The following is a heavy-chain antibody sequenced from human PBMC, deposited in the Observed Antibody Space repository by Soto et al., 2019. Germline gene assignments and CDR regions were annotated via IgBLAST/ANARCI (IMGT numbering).Heavy chain of an antibody. CDR3: ARDKRDLRFLEWSYYFDY. D-gene: IGHD3-3*01. V-gene: IGHV3-30*03. CDR2: ISYDGSNK. CDR1: GFTLSSYG. J-gene: IGHJ4*02. Sequence: GGSLSLSCAASGFTLSSYGMHWVRQAPGKGLEWVAVISYDGSNKYYADSVKGRFTISRDNSKNTLYLQMNSLRAEDTAVYYCARDKRDLRFLEWSYYFDYWGQGTLVTVSS.